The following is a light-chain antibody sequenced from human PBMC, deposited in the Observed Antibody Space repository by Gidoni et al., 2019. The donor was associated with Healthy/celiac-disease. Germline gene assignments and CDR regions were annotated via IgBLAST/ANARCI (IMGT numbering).Light chain of an antibody. CDR3: QQFNSYPT. Sequence: AIQLTQSPSSLSASVGDRVTITCRASQGISSALAWYQQKPGQAPKLLIYDASSWESGVPSRFSGRVSWTDFTLTISSLQPEDFATYYGQQFNSYPTFXXXTRLEIK. J-gene: IGKJ5*01. V-gene: IGKV1-13*02. CDR1: QGISSA. CDR2: DAS.